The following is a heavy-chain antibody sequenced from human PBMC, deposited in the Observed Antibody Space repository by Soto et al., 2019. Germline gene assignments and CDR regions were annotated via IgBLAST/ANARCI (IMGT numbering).Heavy chain of an antibody. D-gene: IGHD1-1*01. CDR2: INPSGGRT. CDR1: GYTITSYY. Sequence: GASVKLSCTACGYTITSYYLRWVRQAPGQGLEWMGIINPSGGRTSYAQKFQGRVTMTRDTSTSTVYMELSSLRSEDTAVYYCARGLALNVYYYMDVWGKGTTVTAP. J-gene: IGHJ6*03. V-gene: IGHV1-46*03. CDR3: ARGLALNVYYYMDV.